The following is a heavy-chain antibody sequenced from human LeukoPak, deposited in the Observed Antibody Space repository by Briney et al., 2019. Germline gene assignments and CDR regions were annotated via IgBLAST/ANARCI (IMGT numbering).Heavy chain of an antibody. Sequence: KPSETLSLTCAVSGYSISSGYYWGWIRQPPGKGLEWIGSIYHSGSTYYNPSLKSRVTISVDTSKNQFSLKLSSVTAADTAVYYCTRGPGIAAAGLFDYWGQGTLVTVSS. J-gene: IGHJ4*02. CDR3: TRGPGIAAAGLFDY. D-gene: IGHD6-13*01. CDR1: GYSISSGYY. CDR2: IYHSGST. V-gene: IGHV4-38-2*01.